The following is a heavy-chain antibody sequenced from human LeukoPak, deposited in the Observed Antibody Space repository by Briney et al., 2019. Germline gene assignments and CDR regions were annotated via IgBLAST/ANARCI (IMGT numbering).Heavy chain of an antibody. J-gene: IGHJ4*02. CDR3: ARDLGYQLLFQFDY. Sequence: GGSLRLSCTASGFTFTTYAMSWVRQAPGKGLEWVSAIGGSGINTYYADSVKGRFTISRDNSKNSLYLQMNSLRAEDTAVYYCARDLGYQLLFQFDYWGQGTLVTVSS. V-gene: IGHV3-23*01. CDR2: IGGSGINT. D-gene: IGHD2-2*01. CDR1: GFTFTTYA.